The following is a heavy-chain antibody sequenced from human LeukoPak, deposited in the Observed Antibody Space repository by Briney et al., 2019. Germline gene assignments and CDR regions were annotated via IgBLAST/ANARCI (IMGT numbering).Heavy chain of an antibody. CDR3: ARDQVPATYYYYGMDV. J-gene: IGHJ6*02. CDR2: IYSGGST. V-gene: IGHV3-53*01. Sequence: GGSLRLSCAASGFTVSSNYMSWVRQAPGKGLEWVSVIYSGGSTYYADSVKGRFTISRDNSKNTLYLQMNSLRAEDTAVYYCARDQVPATYYYYGMDVWGQGTTVTVSS. CDR1: GFTVSSNY. D-gene: IGHD3-10*01.